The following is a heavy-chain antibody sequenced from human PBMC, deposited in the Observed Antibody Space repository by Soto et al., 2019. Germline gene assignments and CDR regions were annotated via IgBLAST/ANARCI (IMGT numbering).Heavy chain of an antibody. CDR3: ARGRYCLTGRCFPNWFDS. CDR2: IYKSTTT. CDR1: GDSISTVDYF. V-gene: IGHV4-30-4*01. D-gene: IGHD2-15*01. Sequence: SETLSLTCSDSGDSISTVDYFWAWIRQPPGQALEYIGYIYKSTTTYYNPSFESRVAISLDTSKSQFSLNVTSVTAADTAVYFCARGRYCLTGRCFPNWFDSWGQGTLVTVSS. J-gene: IGHJ5*01.